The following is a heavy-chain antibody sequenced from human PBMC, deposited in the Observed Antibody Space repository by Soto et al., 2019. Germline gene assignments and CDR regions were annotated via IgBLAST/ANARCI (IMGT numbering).Heavy chain of an antibody. CDR2: INPNSGGT. D-gene: IGHD6-13*01. CDR3: AREEATAGNDCFDY. Sequence: ASVKVSCKASGYSFTSYAMHWVRQAPGQRLEWMGWINPNSGGTHYAEQFQGRVTMTWDTSISTAYMELNSLTSDDTAVYYCAREEATAGNDCFDYCGQVTLVTVS. CDR1: GYSFTSYA. V-gene: IGHV1-2*02. J-gene: IGHJ4*02.